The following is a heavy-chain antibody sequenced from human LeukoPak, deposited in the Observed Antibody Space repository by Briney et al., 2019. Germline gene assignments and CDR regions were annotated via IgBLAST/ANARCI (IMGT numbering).Heavy chain of an antibody. V-gene: IGHV4-4*07. CDR1: GGSISSYY. CDR3: ARVESGYSFRHYYYYMDV. J-gene: IGHJ6*03. D-gene: IGHD3-3*01. CDR2: IYTSGST. Sequence: SETRSLTCTVSGGSISSYYWSWIRQPAGKGLEWIGRIYTSGSTNYNPSLKSRVTMSVDTSKNQFSLKLSSVTAADTAVYYCARVESGYSFRHYYYYMDVWGKGTTVTVSS.